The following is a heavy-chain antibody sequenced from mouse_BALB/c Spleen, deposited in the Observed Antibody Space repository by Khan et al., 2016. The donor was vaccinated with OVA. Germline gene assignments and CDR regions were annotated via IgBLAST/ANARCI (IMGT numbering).Heavy chain of an antibody. Sequence: EVQLQESGPGLVKPSQSLSLTCSVTGYSITSGYYWSWIRQFPGNRLEWMGYISYDGSNNYNPSLKNRISITRDTSKKQFFLKLNSVTTEDTARDYCASKSYGKGAYWGQGTLVTVSA. J-gene: IGHJ3*01. D-gene: IGHD2-1*01. CDR3: ASKSYGKGAY. CDR2: ISYDGSN. CDR1: GYSITSGYY. V-gene: IGHV3-6*02.